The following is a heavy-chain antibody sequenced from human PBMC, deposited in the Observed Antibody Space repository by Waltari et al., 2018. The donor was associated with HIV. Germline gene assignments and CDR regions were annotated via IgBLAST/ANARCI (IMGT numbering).Heavy chain of an antibody. CDR2: INHGGDS. CDR3: ARRGSSASPLTL. Sequence: QVQLQQWGAGLLKPSETLSLTCSVYGGSFTNFYWHWIRQTPDEGLQWIGEINHGGDSNVNPSLKRRVIMSIDTSKYGISLNVTSVSVADTALDFCARRGSSASPLTLWGRGSRVTVSS. D-gene: IGHD3-10*01. V-gene: IGHV4-34*01. CDR1: GGSFTNFY. J-gene: IGHJ4*02.